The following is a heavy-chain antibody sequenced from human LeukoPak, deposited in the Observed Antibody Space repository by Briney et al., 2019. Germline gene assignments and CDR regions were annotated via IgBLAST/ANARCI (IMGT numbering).Heavy chain of an antibody. D-gene: IGHD4-17*01. CDR3: AREDPQTTVPEGMDV. J-gene: IGHJ6*02. CDR2: IYYSRTT. CDR1: GGSISYYY. V-gene: IGHV4-59*01. Sequence: SEALSLTCTVSGGSISYYYWSWVRRAPGKGRGWSGYIYYSRTTNYNPSLKSRVTISVDTSKNQFSLQLRSVTAADTAVYYCAREDPQTTVPEGMDVWGQGTTVTVSS.